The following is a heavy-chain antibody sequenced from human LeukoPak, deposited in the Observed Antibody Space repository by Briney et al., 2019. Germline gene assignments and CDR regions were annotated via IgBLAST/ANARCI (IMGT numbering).Heavy chain of an antibody. Sequence: GGSLRLSCAASGFTFSSYSMNWVRQAPGKGLEWVSSISSSSSYIYYADSVKGRFTISRDNAKNSLYLQTNSLRAEDTAVYYCARVGGGWLVDYWGQGTLVTVSS. V-gene: IGHV3-21*01. CDR3: ARVGGGWLVDY. CDR2: ISSSSSYI. CDR1: GFTFSSYS. D-gene: IGHD6-19*01. J-gene: IGHJ4*02.